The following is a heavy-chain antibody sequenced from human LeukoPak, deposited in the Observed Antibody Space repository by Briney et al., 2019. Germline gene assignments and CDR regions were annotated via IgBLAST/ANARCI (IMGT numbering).Heavy chain of an antibody. D-gene: IGHD3-22*01. V-gene: IGHV3-74*01. CDR1: GFTFSSYW. Sequence: GGSLRLSCAASGFTFSSYWMQWVRQAPGKGLVWVSRINSDGSSTSYADSVKGRFTISRDNAKNTLYLQMNSLRAEDTAVYYCAREGYSSGYIDYWGQGTLVTVSS. CDR3: AREGYSSGYIDY. CDR2: INSDGSST. J-gene: IGHJ4*02.